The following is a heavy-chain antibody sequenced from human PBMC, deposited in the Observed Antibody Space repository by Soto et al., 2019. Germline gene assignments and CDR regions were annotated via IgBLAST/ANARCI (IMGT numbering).Heavy chain of an antibody. J-gene: IGHJ4*02. Sequence: QVQLVQSGAEVKKPGASVKVSCKASGYTFTSYGISWVRQATGQGLEWMGWISAYTGNTNFAQNLRGRVTITTDTSTSTGYRELMSLRSDDTAVYYCARDLHGDPYYWGQGTLVTVSS. CDR3: ARDLHGDPYY. CDR2: ISAYTGNT. D-gene: IGHD4-17*01. CDR1: GYTFTSYG. V-gene: IGHV1-18*01.